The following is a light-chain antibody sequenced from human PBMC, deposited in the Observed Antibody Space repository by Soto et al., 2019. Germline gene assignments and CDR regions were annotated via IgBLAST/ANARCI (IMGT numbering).Light chain of an antibody. CDR3: HQYYSGPWT. V-gene: IGKV4-1*01. CDR2: WAS. Sequence: DIVLTQSPDSLAVSLGERATINCKSIQSVLHSSNDKNFLTWYQQKPGQPPKLLIYWASTRESGVPDRFSGSGSGTDFTLTISSLQAEDVAVYYCHQYYSGPWTFGQGTKVEIK. J-gene: IGKJ1*01. CDR1: QSVLHSSNDKNF.